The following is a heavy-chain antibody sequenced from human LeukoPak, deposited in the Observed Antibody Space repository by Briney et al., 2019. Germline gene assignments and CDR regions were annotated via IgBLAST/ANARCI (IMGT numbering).Heavy chain of an antibody. CDR2: IYTSGST. CDR3: ARVVSYDSSGYYYGPDAFDI. D-gene: IGHD3-22*01. Sequence: PSETLSLTCTVSGGSISSYYWSWIRQPAGKGLEWIGRIYTSGSTNYNPSLKSRVTMSVDTSKNQFSLKLSSVAAADTAVYYCARVVSYDSSGYYYGPDAFDIWGQGTMVTVSS. J-gene: IGHJ3*02. CDR1: GGSISSYY. V-gene: IGHV4-4*07.